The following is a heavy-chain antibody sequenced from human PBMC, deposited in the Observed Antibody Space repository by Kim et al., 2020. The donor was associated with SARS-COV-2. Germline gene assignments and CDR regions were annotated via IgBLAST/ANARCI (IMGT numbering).Heavy chain of an antibody. Sequence: GGSLRLSCTASGFTFSSYCMHWVRQAPGEGPVWVACANNDGRSTGYADSVRGRFTISRDNAKNTLDLQVNSLRAEDTAVYYCVRVPQGTYDYWVQGTLVTVSS. CDR2: ANNDGRST. V-gene: IGHV3-74*01. J-gene: IGHJ4*02. CDR1: GFTFSSYC. CDR3: VRVPQGTYDY.